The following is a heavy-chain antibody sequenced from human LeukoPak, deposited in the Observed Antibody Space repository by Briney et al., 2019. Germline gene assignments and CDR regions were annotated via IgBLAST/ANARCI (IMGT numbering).Heavy chain of an antibody. CDR1: GGSISSYY. CDR2: IYYSGST. V-gene: IGHV4-59*01. J-gene: IGHJ4*02. CDR3: ARDRRVGATPYYFDY. Sequence: SETLSLTCTVSGGSISSYYWSWIRQPPGKGLEWIGYIYYSGSTNYNPSLKGRVTISVDTSKNQFSLKLSCVTAADTAVYYCARDRRVGATPYYFDYWGQGTLVTVSS. D-gene: IGHD1-26*01.